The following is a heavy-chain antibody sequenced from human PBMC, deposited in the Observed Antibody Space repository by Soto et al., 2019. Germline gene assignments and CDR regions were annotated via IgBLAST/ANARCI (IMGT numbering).Heavy chain of an antibody. D-gene: IGHD1-26*01. CDR1: GGTFSSYS. CDR3: ARDGGMHSGGIDY. J-gene: IGHJ4*02. V-gene: IGHV1-69*01. Sequence: QVQLVQSGAEVKKPGSSVKVSCKASGGTFSSYSINWVRQAPGQGLEWMGEIIPIFGTANYAQKFQGRVTITADESTSTAYMELSSLRAEDTAVYYCARDGGMHSGGIDYWGQGTLVTVSS. CDR2: IIPIFGTA.